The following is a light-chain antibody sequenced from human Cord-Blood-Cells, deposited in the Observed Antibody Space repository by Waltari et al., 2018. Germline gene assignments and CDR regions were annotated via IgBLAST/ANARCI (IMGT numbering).Light chain of an antibody. CDR1: QGISSP. Sequence: AIQLAQSPSSLSASVGARVNITCRASQGISSPLAWYQQKPGKAPKLLIYDASSLESGVPSRFSGSGSGTDFTLTIISLQPEDFATYYCQQFNNYPLTFGGGTKVEIK. V-gene: IGKV1D-13*01. CDR2: DAS. J-gene: IGKJ4*01. CDR3: QQFNNYPLT.